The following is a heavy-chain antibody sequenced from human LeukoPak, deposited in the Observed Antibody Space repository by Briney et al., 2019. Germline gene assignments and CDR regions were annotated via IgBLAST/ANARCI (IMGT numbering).Heavy chain of an antibody. V-gene: IGHV3-30*03. D-gene: IGHD3-10*01. CDR1: GFTFSSYG. CDR3: ARDRGVSYFDY. Sequence: GRSLRLSCAASGFTFSSYGMHWVRQAPGKGLEWVAVISYDGSNKYYADSVKGRFTISRDNSKNTLYLQMNSLRAEDTAMYYCARDRGVSYFDYWGQGTQVTVSS. J-gene: IGHJ4*02. CDR2: ISYDGSNK.